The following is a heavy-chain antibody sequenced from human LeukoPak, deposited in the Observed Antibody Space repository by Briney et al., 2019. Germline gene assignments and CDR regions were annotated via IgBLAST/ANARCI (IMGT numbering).Heavy chain of an antibody. CDR1: GGSISSSSYY. CDR2: IYYSGST. J-gene: IGHJ3*02. Sequence: SETLSLTCTVSGGSISSSSYYWGWIRQPPGKGLEWIGSIYYSGSTYYNPSLKSRVTISVDTSKNQFSLKLSSVTAADTAVYYCAGSSGYSDAFDIWGRGTMVTVSS. CDR3: AGSSGYSDAFDI. D-gene: IGHD3-22*01. V-gene: IGHV4-39*01.